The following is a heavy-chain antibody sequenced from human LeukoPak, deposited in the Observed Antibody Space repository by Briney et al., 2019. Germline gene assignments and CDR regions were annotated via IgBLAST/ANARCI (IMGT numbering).Heavy chain of an antibody. J-gene: IGHJ6*02. D-gene: IGHD6-13*01. CDR3: ARDLRRRSSSWYPPGSYYYGMDV. V-gene: IGHV4-59*01. Sequence: SETLSPTCTVSGGSISSYYCSWIRQPPGKGLEWIGYIYYSGSTNYNPSLKSRVTISVDTSKNQFSLKLSSVTAADTAVYYCARDLRRRSSSWYPPGSYYYGMDVWGQGTTVTVSS. CDR2: IYYSGST. CDR1: GGSISSYY.